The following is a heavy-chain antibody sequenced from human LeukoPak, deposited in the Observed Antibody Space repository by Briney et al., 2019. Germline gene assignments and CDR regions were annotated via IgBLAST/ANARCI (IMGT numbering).Heavy chain of an antibody. CDR2: IKSDGST. J-gene: IGHJ6*02. CDR3: ARDNYYTMDV. CDR1: GFSFSGSW. Sequence: GGSLRLSCAASGFSFSGSWMHWVRQAPGKGLVWVSRIKSDGSTLYADSVRGRFTISRDNAKNTLYLQMNSLRAEDTAVYYCARDNYYTMDVWGQGTLVTVSS. V-gene: IGHV3-74*01.